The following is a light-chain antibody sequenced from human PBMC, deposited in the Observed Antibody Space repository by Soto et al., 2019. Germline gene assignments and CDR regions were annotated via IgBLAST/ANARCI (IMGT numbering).Light chain of an antibody. J-gene: IGKJ5*01. CDR1: QSISSY. Sequence: DIQMTQSPSSLSASVGDRVTITCRASQSISSYLNWYQQKPGKAPKLLIYAASSLKSGVPSRFSGSGSGTDFTLTISILQPEDFATYYCQQSYSTPITFGQGTRLEIK. CDR3: QQSYSTPIT. V-gene: IGKV1-39*01. CDR2: AAS.